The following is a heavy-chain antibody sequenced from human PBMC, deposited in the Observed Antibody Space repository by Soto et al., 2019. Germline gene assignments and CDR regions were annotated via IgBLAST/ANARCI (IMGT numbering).Heavy chain of an antibody. V-gene: IGHV4-31*03. J-gene: IGHJ4*02. CDR3: AREVAAAGSHTFDY. CDR2: IYYSGST. D-gene: IGHD6-13*01. Sequence: SLTCTVSGGSISSGGYYWSWIRQHPGKGLEWIGYIYYSGSTYYNPSLKSRVTISVDTSKNQFSLKLSSVTAADTAVYYCAREVAAAGSHTFDYWGQGTLVTVSS. CDR1: GGSISSGGYY.